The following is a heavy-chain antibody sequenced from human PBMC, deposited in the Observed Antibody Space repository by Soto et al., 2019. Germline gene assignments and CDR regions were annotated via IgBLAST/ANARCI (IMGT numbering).Heavy chain of an antibody. CDR3: ARLTYYYGSGTTWWCDS. J-gene: IGHJ5*01. Sequence: WESLKISCKGSGYSFTSYWIGWVRQMPGKGLEWMGIIYPGDSDTRYSPSFQGQVTISADKSISTAYLQWSSLKASDTAMDYCARLTYYYGSGTTWWCDSCGKRTLVTVDS. CDR2: IYPGDSDT. D-gene: IGHD3-10*01. CDR1: GYSFTSYW. V-gene: IGHV5-51*01.